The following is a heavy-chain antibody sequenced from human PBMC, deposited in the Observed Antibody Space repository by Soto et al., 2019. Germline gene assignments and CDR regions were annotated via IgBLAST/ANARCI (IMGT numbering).Heavy chain of an antibody. Sequence: PGGSLRLSCAASGFTFSSYGMHWVRQAPGKGLEWVAVIWYDGSNKYYADSVKGRFTISRDNSKNTLYLQMNSLRAEDTAVYYCARDPSKYSSSWYGRSGFVDWYFDLWGRGTLVTVSS. D-gene: IGHD6-13*01. J-gene: IGHJ2*01. CDR2: IWYDGSNK. V-gene: IGHV3-33*01. CDR3: ARDPSKYSSSWYGRSGFVDWYFDL. CDR1: GFTFSSYG.